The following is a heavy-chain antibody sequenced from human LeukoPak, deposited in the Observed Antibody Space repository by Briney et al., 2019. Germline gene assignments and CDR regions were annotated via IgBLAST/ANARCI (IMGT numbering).Heavy chain of an antibody. CDR1: GFTVSTNF. Sequence: GSLRLSCAASGFTVSTNFLTWVRQAPEKGLEWVSFIYSGGSTYYADSVKGRFTISRDNSKNTLYLQMNSLRAEDTAVYYCARYCSGGSCYDWGQGTLVTIFS. CDR3: ARYCSGGSCYD. V-gene: IGHV3-66*01. J-gene: IGHJ4*02. CDR2: IYSGGST. D-gene: IGHD2-15*01.